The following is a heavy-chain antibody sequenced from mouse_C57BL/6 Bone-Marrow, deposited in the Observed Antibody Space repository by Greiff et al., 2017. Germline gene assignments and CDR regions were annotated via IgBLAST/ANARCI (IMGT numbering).Heavy chain of an antibody. Sequence: QVQLQQPGAELVRPGSSVKLSCKASGYTFTSYWMDWVKQRPGQGLEWIGNIYPSDSETHYNQKFKDKATLTVDKSSSTAYMQLSSLTSEDSAVYYCARGSLLITTVVADYWGQGTTLTVSS. CDR1: GYTFTSYW. CDR2: IYPSDSET. J-gene: IGHJ2*01. CDR3: ARGSLLITTVVADY. V-gene: IGHV1-61*01. D-gene: IGHD1-1*01.